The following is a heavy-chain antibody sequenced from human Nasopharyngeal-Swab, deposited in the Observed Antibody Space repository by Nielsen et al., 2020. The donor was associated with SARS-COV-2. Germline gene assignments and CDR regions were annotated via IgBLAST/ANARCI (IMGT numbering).Heavy chain of an antibody. Sequence: GESLKISCPASGFTVSSNYMSWVRQAPGKGLEWVSVIYSGGSTYYADSVKGRFTISRDNSKNTLYLQMNSLRAEDTAVYYCARGGGDDYVWGSYNYYFDYWGQGTLVTVSS. CDR3: ARGGGDDYVWGSYNYYFDY. D-gene: IGHD3-16*01. J-gene: IGHJ4*02. V-gene: IGHV3-53*01. CDR1: GFTVSSNY. CDR2: IYSGGST.